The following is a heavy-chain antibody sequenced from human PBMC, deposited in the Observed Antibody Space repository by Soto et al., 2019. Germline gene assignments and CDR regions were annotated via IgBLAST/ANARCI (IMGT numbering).Heavy chain of an antibody. CDR3: ARDGLAYCGGDCGYYGMDV. J-gene: IGHJ6*02. V-gene: IGHV4-31*03. D-gene: IGHD2-21*02. CDR2: IYYSGST. CDR1: GGSISSGGYY. Sequence: SETLSLTCSVSGGSISSGGYYWSWIRQHPGKGLEWIGYIYYSGSTHYNPSLKSRVTISVDTSKNQFSLKLSSVTAADTAVYYCARDGLAYCGGDCGYYGMDVWGQGTTVTVSS.